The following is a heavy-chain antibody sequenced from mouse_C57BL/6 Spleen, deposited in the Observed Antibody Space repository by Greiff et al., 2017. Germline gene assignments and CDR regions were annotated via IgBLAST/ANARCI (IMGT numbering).Heavy chain of an antibody. D-gene: IGHD1-1*01. V-gene: IGHV1-55*01. CDR1: GYTFTSYW. CDR3: ARRGNYYGSYFDY. J-gene: IGHJ2*01. Sequence: QVQLQQPGAELVKPGASVKMSCKASGYTFTSYWITWVKQRPGQGLEWIGDIYPGSGSTNYNEKFKSKATLTVDTSSSTAYVQLSSLTSEDSAVYYCARRGNYYGSYFDYWGQGTTLTVSS. CDR2: IYPGSGST.